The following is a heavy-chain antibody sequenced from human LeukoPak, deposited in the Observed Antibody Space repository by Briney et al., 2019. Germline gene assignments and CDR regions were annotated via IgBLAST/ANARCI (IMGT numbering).Heavy chain of an antibody. CDR3: ASNLNRGGSHDY. V-gene: IGHV4-34*01. Sequence: SETPSLTCAVYGGSFSGYYWSWIRQPPGKGLEWIGEINHSGSTNYNPSLKSRVTISVDTSKNQFSLKLSSVTAADTAVYYCASNLNRGGSHDYWGQGTLVTVSS. D-gene: IGHD2-15*01. CDR2: INHSGST. J-gene: IGHJ4*02. CDR1: GGSFSGYY.